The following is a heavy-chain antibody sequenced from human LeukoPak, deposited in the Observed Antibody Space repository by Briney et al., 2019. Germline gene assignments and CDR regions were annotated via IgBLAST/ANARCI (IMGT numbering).Heavy chain of an antibody. D-gene: IGHD1-7*01. J-gene: IGHJ5*02. V-gene: IGHV3-48*02. Sequence: GGSLRLSCAASGFMFSTYSMNWVRQAPGKGLEWVSYISSGSTTIYYADSVKGRFTIPRDNAKNSLYLQMNSLRDEDTAVYYCAREGELYSRYWFDPRGQGTLVTVSS. CDR1: GFMFSTYS. CDR3: AREGELYSRYWFDP. CDR2: ISSGSTTI.